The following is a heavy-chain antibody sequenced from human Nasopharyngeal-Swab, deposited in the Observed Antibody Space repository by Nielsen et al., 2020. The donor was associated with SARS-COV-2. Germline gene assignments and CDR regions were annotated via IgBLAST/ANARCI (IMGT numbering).Heavy chain of an antibody. D-gene: IGHD6-6*01. CDR3: AKDLHSSSWPVGY. V-gene: IGHV3-23*01. J-gene: IGHJ4*02. CDR1: GFTFSSYA. CDR2: ISGSGGTT. Sequence: GESLKISCAASGFTFSSYAMSWVRKAPGKGLEWVSAISGSGGTTYYADSVKGRFTISRDNSKNTLHLQMNSLRVEDTGVYYCAKDLHSSSWPVGYWGQGTLVTVSS.